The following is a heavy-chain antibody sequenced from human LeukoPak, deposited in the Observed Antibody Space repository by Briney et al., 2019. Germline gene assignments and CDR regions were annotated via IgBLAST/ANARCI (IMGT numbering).Heavy chain of an antibody. CDR1: GFTFSSYA. V-gene: IGHV3-30*04. CDR2: ISYDGSNK. J-gene: IGHJ6*04. Sequence: GGSLRLSCAASGFTFSSYAMHWVRQAPGKGLEWVAVISYDGSNKYYADSVKGRFTISRDNSKNTLYLQTNSLRAEDTAVYYCARDRGWELLQRDYYYGMDVWGKGTTVTVSS. D-gene: IGHD1-26*01. CDR3: ARDRGWELLQRDYYYGMDV.